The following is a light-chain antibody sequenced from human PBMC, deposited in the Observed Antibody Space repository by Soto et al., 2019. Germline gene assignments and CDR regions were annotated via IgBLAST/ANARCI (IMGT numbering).Light chain of an antibody. CDR2: EVT. J-gene: IGLJ3*02. Sequence: QAVLTQPASVSGSLGQSITISCTGTSSDVGAYNYVSWFQHHPGKAPKVMIFEVTNRPSGVSNRFSGSKSGNTASLTISGLQAEDEADYYCTSFTRSNSWVFGGGTKVTVL. CDR1: SSDVGAYNY. V-gene: IGLV2-14*01. CDR3: TSFTRSNSWV.